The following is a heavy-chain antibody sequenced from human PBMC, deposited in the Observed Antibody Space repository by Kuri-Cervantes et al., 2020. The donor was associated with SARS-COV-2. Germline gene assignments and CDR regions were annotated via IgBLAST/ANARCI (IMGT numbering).Heavy chain of an antibody. CDR3: AKAPRPHWDGGNSGDY. D-gene: IGHD4-23*01. J-gene: IGHJ4*02. V-gene: IGHV3-23*01. CDR1: GFTFSSYA. Sequence: GGSLRLSCAASGFTFSSYAMNWVRQAPGKGLEWVSAISGSGGSTYYADSVKGRFTISRDNSKNTLYLQMNGLRAEDTAVYYCAKAPRPHWDGGNSGDYWGQGTLVTVSS. CDR2: ISGSGGST.